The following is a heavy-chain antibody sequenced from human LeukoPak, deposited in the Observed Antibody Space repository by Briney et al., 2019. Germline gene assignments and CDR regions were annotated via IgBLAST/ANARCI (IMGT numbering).Heavy chain of an antibody. CDR3: ARGRLWYSSGWPIFDY. Sequence: GGSLRLSCAASGCTFSSYAMHWVRQAPGKGLEWVAVISYDGSNKYYADSVKGRFTISRDNSKNTLYLQMNSLRAEDTAVYYCARGRLWYSSGWPIFDYWGQGTLVTVSS. J-gene: IGHJ4*02. CDR2: ISYDGSNK. CDR1: GCTFSSYA. V-gene: IGHV3-30*04. D-gene: IGHD6-19*01.